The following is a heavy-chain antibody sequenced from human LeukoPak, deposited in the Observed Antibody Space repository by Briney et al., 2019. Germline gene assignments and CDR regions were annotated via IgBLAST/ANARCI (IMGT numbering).Heavy chain of an antibody. Sequence: GVSLRLSCAASGFTFNSYEMDWVRQAPGKGLEWISYITSDGNTIYSADSVKGRFTISRDDAKNSLYLQMSSLRAEDTAVYYCSSSPGSYPYPFDYWGQGTLVTVSS. CDR1: GFTFNSYE. CDR3: SSSPGSYPYPFDY. D-gene: IGHD3-10*01. J-gene: IGHJ4*02. CDR2: ITSDGNTI. V-gene: IGHV3-48*03.